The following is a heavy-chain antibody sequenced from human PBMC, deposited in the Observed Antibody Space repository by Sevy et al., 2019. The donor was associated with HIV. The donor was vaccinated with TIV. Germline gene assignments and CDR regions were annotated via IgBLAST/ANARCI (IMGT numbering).Heavy chain of an antibody. J-gene: IGHJ6*03. CDR1: GGSISSYY. Sequence: SETLSLTCTVSGGSISSYYWSWIRQPPGKGLEWIGYIYYSGSTNYNPSLKSRVTISVDTSKNQFSLKLSSVTAADTAVYYCARDHTAMDYVGRSIYYYYMDVWGKGTTVTVSS. CDR3: ARDHTAMDYVGRSIYYYYMDV. D-gene: IGHD5-18*01. V-gene: IGHV4-59*01. CDR2: IYYSGST.